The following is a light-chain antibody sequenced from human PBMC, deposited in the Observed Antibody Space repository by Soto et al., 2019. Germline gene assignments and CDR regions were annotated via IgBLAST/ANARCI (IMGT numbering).Light chain of an antibody. J-gene: IGKJ5*01. CDR1: QSVSSSY. CDR3: HQYASSPIT. CDR2: GAS. Sequence: ESVLTQSPGTLSLSPGERATLSCRASQSVSSSYLAWYQQKPGQAPRLLIYGASSRATGIPDRFSGSGSGTDFTLTISRLEPEDFAIYYCHQYASSPITFGQGTRLEIK. V-gene: IGKV3-20*01.